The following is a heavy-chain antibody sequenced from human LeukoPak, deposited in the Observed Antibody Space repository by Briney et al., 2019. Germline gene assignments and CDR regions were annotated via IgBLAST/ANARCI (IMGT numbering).Heavy chain of an antibody. CDR3: ARDTTIFGVVIPFDY. D-gene: IGHD3-3*01. Sequence: SETLSLTCTVSGGSISSYYGSWIRQPAGKGLEWIGRIYTSGSTNYNPSLKSRVTMSVDTSKNQFSLKLSSVTAADTAVYYRARDTTIFGVVIPFDYWGQGTLVTVSS. CDR1: GGSISSYY. J-gene: IGHJ4*02. CDR2: IYTSGST. V-gene: IGHV4-4*07.